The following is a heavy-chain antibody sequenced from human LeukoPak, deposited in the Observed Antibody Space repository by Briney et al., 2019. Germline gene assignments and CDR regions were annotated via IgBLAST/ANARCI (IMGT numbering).Heavy chain of an antibody. J-gene: IGHJ4*02. D-gene: IGHD3-16*02. CDR1: GFIFNTKG. V-gene: IGHV3-23*01. CDR3: AKDLTPDGRYDVDY. Sequence: GGSLRLFCAISGFIFNTKGMNWVRQSPGKGLEWLATIAGGDESTYYADSVKGRFAISRDNSKDTVFLHMNSLRVEDTAVYFCAKDLTPDGRYDVDYWGRGTLVTVSS. CDR2: IAGGDEST.